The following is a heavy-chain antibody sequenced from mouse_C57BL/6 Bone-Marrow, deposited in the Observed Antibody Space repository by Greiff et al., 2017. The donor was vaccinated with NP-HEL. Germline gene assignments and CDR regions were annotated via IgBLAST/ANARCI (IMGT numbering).Heavy chain of an antibody. CDR3: ARLGSRQLRPYWYFDV. D-gene: IGHD3-2*02. Sequence: DVMLVESGGGLVQPGGSLKLSCAASGFTFSDYYMYWVRQTPEKRLEWVAYISNGGGSTYYPDTVKGRFTISRDNAKNTLYLQMSRLKSEDTAMYYCARLGSRQLRPYWYFDVWGTGTTVTVSS. CDR2: ISNGGGST. J-gene: IGHJ1*03. V-gene: IGHV5-12*01. CDR1: GFTFSDYY.